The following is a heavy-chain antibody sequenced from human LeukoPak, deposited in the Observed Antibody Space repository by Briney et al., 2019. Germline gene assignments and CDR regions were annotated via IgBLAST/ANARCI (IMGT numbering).Heavy chain of an antibody. CDR3: ARANRFLEDAFDI. J-gene: IGHJ3*02. Sequence: PGGSLRLSCAASGFTVSSNYMSWVRQAPGKGLEWVSVIYSSGTTYYADSVKGRFTISRDSSKNTLFLQMNSLRAEDTAVYYCARANRFLEDAFDIWGQGTMVTVSS. CDR2: IYSSGTT. V-gene: IGHV3-53*01. D-gene: IGHD3-3*01. CDR1: GFTVSSNY.